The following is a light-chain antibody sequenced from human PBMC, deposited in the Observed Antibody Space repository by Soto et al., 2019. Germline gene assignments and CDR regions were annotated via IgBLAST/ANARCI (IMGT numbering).Light chain of an antibody. CDR2: DVS. CDR1: QGVTTN. J-gene: IGKJ5*01. V-gene: IGKV3-15*01. Sequence: EIVMTQSPAALSVSPGERSTLSCMAGQGVTTNFAWYQQKSGQSPRLLIYDVSIRATGVTARFSGTGSETDFTLTISGLQSEDSAVYFCQQYNNWPFSFGQGTRLEIK. CDR3: QQYNNWPFS.